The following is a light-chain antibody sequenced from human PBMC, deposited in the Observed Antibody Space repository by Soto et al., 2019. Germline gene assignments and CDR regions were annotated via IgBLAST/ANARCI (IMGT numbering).Light chain of an antibody. CDR2: RTS. CDR1: QNIHMY. V-gene: IGKV1-5*03. CDR3: QQYYLYPPA. Sequence: DIQMTQSPSTLSASIGDRVTITCWASQNIHMYLAWYQQKPGKAPKLLIYRTSILESGVSFRFSGSGSETEFSLAISSLQPDDFATYFCQQYYLYPPAFGPGTKVEI. J-gene: IGKJ3*01.